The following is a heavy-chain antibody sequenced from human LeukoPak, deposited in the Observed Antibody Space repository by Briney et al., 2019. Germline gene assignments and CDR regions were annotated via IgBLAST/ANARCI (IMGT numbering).Heavy chain of an antibody. CDR2: INPNSSGT. J-gene: IGHJ4*02. D-gene: IGHD4-17*01. CDR3: ARWHYGDYFYYFDY. V-gene: IGHV1-2*02. CDR1: GYTFTGYY. Sequence: SVKVSFKASGYTFTGYYMHWVRQAPGQGLEWMGWINPNSSGTNYAQNVKGRVTMTRDTSISTAYMELSRLRSDDTAVYYCARWHYGDYFYYFDYWGQGTLVTVSS.